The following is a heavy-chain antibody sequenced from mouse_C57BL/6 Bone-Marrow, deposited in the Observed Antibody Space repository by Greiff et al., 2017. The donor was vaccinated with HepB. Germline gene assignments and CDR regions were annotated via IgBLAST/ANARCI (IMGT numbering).Heavy chain of an antibody. CDR1: GFTFSDYY. V-gene: IGHV5-16*01. CDR3: ARGLYGYWYFDV. CDR2: INYDGSST. D-gene: IGHD2-10*02. Sequence: EVQRVESEGGLVQPGSSMKLSCTASGFTFSDYYMAWVRQVPEKGLEWVANINYDGSSTYYLDSLKSRFIISSDNAKNILYLQMSSLKSEDTATYYCARGLYGYWYFDVWGTGTTVTVSS. J-gene: IGHJ1*03.